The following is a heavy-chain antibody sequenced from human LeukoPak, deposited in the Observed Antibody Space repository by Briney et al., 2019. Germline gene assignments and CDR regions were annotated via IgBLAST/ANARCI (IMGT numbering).Heavy chain of an antibody. CDR1: GFTFSDAW. D-gene: IGHD2/OR15-2a*01. Sequence: GGSLRLSCATSGFTFSDAWMTWVRQGPGKGLEWVGRIKSKFDGETTNYAASVRGRFTISRDDSKNTVYLQINSLKTEDTAVYYCTTVLVRSNYYYYGMDVWGQGTTVTVSS. J-gene: IGHJ6*02. V-gene: IGHV3-15*01. CDR3: TTVLVRSNYYYYGMDV. CDR2: IKSKFDGETT.